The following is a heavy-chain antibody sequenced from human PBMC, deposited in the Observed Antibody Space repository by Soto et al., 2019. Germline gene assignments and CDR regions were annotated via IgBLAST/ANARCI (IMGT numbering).Heavy chain of an antibody. CDR1: AYSISSGYY. Sequence: PSETLSLTCAVSAYSISSGYYWGWIRQPPGKGLEWIGSIYHSGSTYYNPSLKSRVTISVDTSKNQFSLKLSSVTAADTAVYYCASYNFLSGVGLGGGYYFDYWGQGTLVTVSS. CDR2: IYHSGST. V-gene: IGHV4-38-2*01. D-gene: IGHD3-3*01. CDR3: ASYNFLSGVGLGGGYYFDY. J-gene: IGHJ4*02.